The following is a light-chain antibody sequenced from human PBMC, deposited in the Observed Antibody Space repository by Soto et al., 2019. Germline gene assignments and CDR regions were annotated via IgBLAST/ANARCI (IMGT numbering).Light chain of an antibody. CDR1: HFISNY. CDR2: AES. V-gene: IGKV1-39*01. Sequence: DIQMTQSPSSLCASVGDRIIITCRASHFISNYLNWYQXKQGKAXTXLIFAESNLRGGVPSRFSGSGSGTDLTITISCLQSEDFETYYCQQYYCYPRTFGQGSNVDIK. J-gene: IGKJ1*01. CDR3: QQYYCYPRT.